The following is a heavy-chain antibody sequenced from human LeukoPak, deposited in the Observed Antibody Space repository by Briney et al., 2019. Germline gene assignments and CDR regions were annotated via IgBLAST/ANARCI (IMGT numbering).Heavy chain of an antibody. Sequence: GGSLRPSCAASGFNFNNYDMHWVRQAPGKGLEWVSALGSAGDTYYPDSVRGRFTISKETAKNSLYLQMTSLRDEDTAVYYCVRGRRSYGFDHWGQGTLVTVSS. CDR2: LGSAGDT. CDR1: GFNFNNYD. CDR3: VRGRRSYGFDH. J-gene: IGHJ4*02. V-gene: IGHV3-13*01. D-gene: IGHD3-16*01.